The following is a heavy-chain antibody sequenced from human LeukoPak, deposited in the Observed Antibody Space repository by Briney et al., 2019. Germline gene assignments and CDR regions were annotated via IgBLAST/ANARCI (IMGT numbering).Heavy chain of an antibody. Sequence: SETLSLTCTVSGGSISSYYWSWIRQPAGKGLEWIGRIYTSGSTNYNPSLESRVTMSVDTSKNQFSLKLSSVTAADTAVYYCANQPGYCSSTSCRDYWGQGTLVTVSS. D-gene: IGHD2-2*01. CDR2: IYTSGST. J-gene: IGHJ4*02. V-gene: IGHV4-4*07. CDR3: ANQPGYCSSTSCRDY. CDR1: GGSISSYY.